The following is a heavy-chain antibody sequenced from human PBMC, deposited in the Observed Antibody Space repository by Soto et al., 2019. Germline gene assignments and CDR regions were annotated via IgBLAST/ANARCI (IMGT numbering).Heavy chain of an antibody. J-gene: IGHJ5*02. CDR1: GFTFSNYA. Sequence: GGSLRLSCAASGFTFSNYAMTWVRQAPGKGLEWVSGISGSGSSIYYADSVKGRFTISRDNSKNTLYLQMNSLRAEDTAVYYCAKGGDSSSWKNWFDPWGQGT. CDR3: AKGGDSSSWKNWFDP. V-gene: IGHV3-23*01. D-gene: IGHD6-13*01. CDR2: ISGSGSSI.